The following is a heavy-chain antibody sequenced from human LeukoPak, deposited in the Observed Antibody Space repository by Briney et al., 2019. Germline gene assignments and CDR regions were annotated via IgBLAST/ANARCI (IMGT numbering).Heavy chain of an antibody. Sequence: GSLSFSSSASTFTFSDSLMSWLPPAPGKGREWVSSISIGGNTIYDTDSVKGRFTISRDNAKNTRFLHMNRLRAEDTAVYFCARGSSGYASGSYSLPEWGQGTLVTVSS. V-gene: IGHV3-11*01. D-gene: IGHD3-10*01. CDR1: TFTFSDSL. J-gene: IGHJ4*02. CDR3: ARGSSGYASGSYSLPE. CDR2: ISIGGNTI.